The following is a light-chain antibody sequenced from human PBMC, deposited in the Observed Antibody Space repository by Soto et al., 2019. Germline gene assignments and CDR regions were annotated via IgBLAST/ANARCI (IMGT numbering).Light chain of an antibody. Sequence: QSVLTQPPSASGSPGQSATISCTGTSSDIGGYNYVSWYQQHPGTAPKLMIYEVSQRPSGVPDRFSGSKSGNTASLTVSGLQAENEADYYCSSYAGSNNFVVFGGGTKLTVL. CDR2: EVS. J-gene: IGLJ2*01. CDR1: SSDIGGYNY. V-gene: IGLV2-8*01. CDR3: SSYAGSNNFVV.